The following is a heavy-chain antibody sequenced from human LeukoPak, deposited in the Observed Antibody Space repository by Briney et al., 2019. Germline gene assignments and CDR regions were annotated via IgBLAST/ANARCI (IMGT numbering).Heavy chain of an antibody. CDR3: ARGGRNFDWLSLTSGWFDP. CDR1: GFTFSSYD. D-gene: IGHD3-9*01. CDR2: IWYDGSNR. J-gene: IGHJ5*02. V-gene: IGHV3-33*01. Sequence: GGSLRLSCAASGFTFSSYDMHWVRQAPGKGLEWVAVIWYDGSNRYYADSVKGRFTISRDNSKSTLFLQMNSLRAEDKAVYYCARGGRNFDWLSLTSGWFDPWGQGTLVTVSS.